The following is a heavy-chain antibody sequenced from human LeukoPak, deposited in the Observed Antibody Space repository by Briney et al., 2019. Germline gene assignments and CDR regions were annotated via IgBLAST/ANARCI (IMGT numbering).Heavy chain of an antibody. CDR3: ARVRDNACDY. J-gene: IGHJ4*02. Sequence: ASVTVSCKTSGYMVSAYYMHWVRQAPGQGLEWMGWLRGDTGDTDSPQKFKGRVTMTRDTATNTAYMPLSRLTYDDTAIYFCARVRDNACDYWGQGTLVTVSS. CDR1: GYMVSAYY. V-gene: IGHV1-2*02. CDR2: LRGDTGDT. D-gene: IGHD1-1*01.